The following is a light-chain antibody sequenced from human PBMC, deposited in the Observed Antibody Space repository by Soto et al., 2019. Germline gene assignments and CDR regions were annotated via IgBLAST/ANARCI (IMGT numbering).Light chain of an antibody. Sequence: QSALTQPASVSGSPGKSITISCTGTSSDVGSYNLVSWYQQHPGKAPKLMIYEVSKRPSGVSNRFSGSKSGNTASLTISGLQPEDEADYYCCSYAGSSTFYVFGTGTKLTVL. J-gene: IGLJ1*01. CDR1: SSDVGSYNL. V-gene: IGLV2-23*02. CDR2: EVS. CDR3: CSYAGSSTFYV.